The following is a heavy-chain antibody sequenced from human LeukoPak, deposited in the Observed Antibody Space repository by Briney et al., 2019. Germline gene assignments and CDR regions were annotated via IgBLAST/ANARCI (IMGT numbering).Heavy chain of an antibody. CDR3: AAWLRFLEWPRIDY. CDR2: IVVGSGNT. V-gene: IGHV1-58*01. D-gene: IGHD3-3*01. Sequence: RASVKVSCTASGFSFKRSAVQWVRQARGQRLEWIGWIVVGSGNTNYAQKFQERVTITRDMSTNTAYMELSNLRSEDTAVYYCAAWLRFLEWPRIDYWGQGILVTVSS. J-gene: IGHJ4*02. CDR1: GFSFKRSA.